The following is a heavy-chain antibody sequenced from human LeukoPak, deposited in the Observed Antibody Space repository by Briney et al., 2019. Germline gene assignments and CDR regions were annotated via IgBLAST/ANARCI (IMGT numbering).Heavy chain of an antibody. CDR1: GFSFSSYA. V-gene: IGHV3-64*01. CDR3: ARPAVGSNGLDY. D-gene: IGHD4-23*01. Sequence: GGSLRLSCAASGFSFSSYAMHWVRQTPGKGLEFVSAISTDGSRTYYANSVKGRFIISRDNSKSTLYLQMGSVRADDMAVYYCARPAVGSNGLDYWGQGILVTVSS. J-gene: IGHJ4*02. CDR2: ISTDGSRT.